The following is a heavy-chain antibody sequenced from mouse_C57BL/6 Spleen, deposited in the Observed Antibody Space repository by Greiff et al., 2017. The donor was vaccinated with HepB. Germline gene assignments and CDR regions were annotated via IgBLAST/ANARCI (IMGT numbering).Heavy chain of an antibody. V-gene: IGHV1-53*01. CDR3: ALYYYGSSHWYFDV. D-gene: IGHD1-1*01. Sequence: QVQLQQSGTELVKPGASVKLSCKASGYTFTSYWMHWVKQRPGQGLEWIGNINPSNGGTNYNEKFKSKATLTVDKSSSTAYMQLSSLTSEDSAVYYCALYYYGSSHWYFDVWGTGTTVTVSS. J-gene: IGHJ1*03. CDR2: INPSNGGT. CDR1: GYTFTSYW.